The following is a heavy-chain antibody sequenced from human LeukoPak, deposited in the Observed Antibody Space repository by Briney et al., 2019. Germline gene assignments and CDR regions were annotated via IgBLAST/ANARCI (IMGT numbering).Heavy chain of an antibody. J-gene: IGHJ4*02. D-gene: IGHD6-19*01. CDR1: AYTFTSSG. Sequence: GASVKVSCKASAYTFTSSGISWVRQAPGQGLEWMGWINAYNGNTNYAQKLQGRVTMTTDTSTSTAYMELRSLRSDDTAVYYCARGGPPRAVAGYYFDYWGQGTLVTVSS. CDR3: ARGGPPRAVAGYYFDY. V-gene: IGHV1-18*01. CDR2: INAYNGNT.